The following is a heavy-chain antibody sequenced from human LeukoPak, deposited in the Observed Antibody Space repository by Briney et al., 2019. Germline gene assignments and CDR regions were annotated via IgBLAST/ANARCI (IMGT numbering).Heavy chain of an antibody. CDR1: VGSISSGGYY. Sequence: SETLSLTCTVSVGSISSGGYYWSWIRQPPGKGLEWIGYIYHSGSTYYNPSLKSRVTISVDRSKNQFSLKLSSVTAADTAVYYCARDQIGSGSYTGPWFDPWGQGTLVTVSS. V-gene: IGHV4-30-2*01. CDR3: ARDQIGSGSYTGPWFDP. CDR2: IYHSGST. J-gene: IGHJ5*02. D-gene: IGHD1-26*01.